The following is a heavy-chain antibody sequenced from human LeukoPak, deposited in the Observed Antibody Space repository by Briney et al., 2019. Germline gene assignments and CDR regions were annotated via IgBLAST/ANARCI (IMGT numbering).Heavy chain of an antibody. J-gene: IGHJ6*02. CDR3: ATAGSSELLWDYAMDV. CDR2: IYAVGST. D-gene: IGHD3-10*01. V-gene: IGHV3-53*04. CDR1: GFTVSSNY. Sequence: PGGSLRLSCAAPGFTVSSNYMSLVRQAPGKGLEWVSLIYAVGSTYYADAVKGRFTISRHNSKNTLHLQMNSLRVEDTAVYYCATAGSSELLWDYAMDVWGQGTTVTVSS.